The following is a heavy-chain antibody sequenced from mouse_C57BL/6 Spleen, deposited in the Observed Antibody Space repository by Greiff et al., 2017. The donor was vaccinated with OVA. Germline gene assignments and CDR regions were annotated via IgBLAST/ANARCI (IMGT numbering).Heavy chain of an antibody. J-gene: IGHJ3*01. CDR1: GYTFTEYT. CDR3: ARHEVHSNYPAWFAY. CDR2: FYPGSGSI. Sequence: QVHVKQSGAKLVKPGASVKLSCKASGYTFTEYTIHWVKQRSGQGLEWIGWFYPGSGSIKYNEKFKDKATLTADKSSSTVYMELSRLTSEDSAVYFCARHEVHSNYPAWFAYWGQGTLVTVSA. V-gene: IGHV1-62-2*01. D-gene: IGHD2-5*01.